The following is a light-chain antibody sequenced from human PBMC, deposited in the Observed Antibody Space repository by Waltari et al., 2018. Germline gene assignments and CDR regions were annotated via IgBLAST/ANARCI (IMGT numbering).Light chain of an antibody. V-gene: IGLV2-23*02. CDR2: EVD. J-gene: IGLJ3*02. Sequence: QSALTQPASVSGSPGQSNTISCTGTSSDVGASKLISWYRQHPGNAPTLMIYEVDKPPCGVSDLFAGCKSDNTSSLTISGLQAEDEADYYCCAYAGRSTLVFGGGTSLTVL. CDR1: SSDVGASKL. CDR3: CAYAGRSTLV.